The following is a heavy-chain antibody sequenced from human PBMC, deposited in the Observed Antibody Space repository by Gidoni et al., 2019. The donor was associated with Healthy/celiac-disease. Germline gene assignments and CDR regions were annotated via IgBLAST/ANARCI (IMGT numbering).Heavy chain of an antibody. Sequence: QVQLVESGGGVVQPGRSLRLSCAAAGFTFLSYAMHWVRQAPGKGLEWVAGISYDGSNKYYADSVKGRFTISRDNSKNTLYLQMNSLRAEDTAVYYCARGELLWFGESPSGFDPWGQGTLVTVSS. CDR2: ISYDGSNK. CDR1: GFTFLSYA. J-gene: IGHJ5*02. V-gene: IGHV3-30-3*01. CDR3: ARGELLWFGESPSGFDP. D-gene: IGHD3-10*01.